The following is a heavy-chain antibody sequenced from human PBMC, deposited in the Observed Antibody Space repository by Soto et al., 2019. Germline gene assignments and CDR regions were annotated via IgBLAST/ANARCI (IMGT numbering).Heavy chain of an antibody. CDR1: GGSINTYY. Sequence: QVQLQESGPGLVKPSETLSLTCTVSGGSINTYYWSWIRQPPGKGLEWIGYIYYTGSTNYNPSLKSRITISIDTSQNQFSLKLSSVTAADTAVYYCARVVGWLDAFDIWGQGTMVTVSS. CDR3: ARVVGWLDAFDI. V-gene: IGHV4-59*01. CDR2: IYYTGST. J-gene: IGHJ3*02. D-gene: IGHD6-19*01.